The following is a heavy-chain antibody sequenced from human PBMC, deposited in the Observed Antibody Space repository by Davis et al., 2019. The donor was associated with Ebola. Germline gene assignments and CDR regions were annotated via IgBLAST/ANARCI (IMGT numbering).Heavy chain of an antibody. V-gene: IGHV4-39*01. Sequence: MPSDTLSLTFTLPGGSISSSSYYWGWIRQPPGKGLEWIGSIFYSGNTYYNPSLKSRVTMSVDTPKNQFSLRLSSVTAADTAVYYCARRIAARPDCFDPWGQGTLVTVSS. J-gene: IGHJ5*02. CDR3: ARRIAARPDCFDP. D-gene: IGHD6-6*01. CDR1: GGSISSSSYY. CDR2: IFYSGNT.